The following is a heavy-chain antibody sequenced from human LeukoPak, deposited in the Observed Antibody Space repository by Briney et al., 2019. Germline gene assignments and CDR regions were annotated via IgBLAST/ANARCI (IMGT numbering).Heavy chain of an antibody. J-gene: IGHJ4*02. Sequence: HPGGSLRLSCAAPGFSFDTYSMNWFRQAPGKGLEWVAYISFSSTTIFYADFVKGRFTISRDNAQNSLFLQMSSLRAEDTAVYFCARVPHDYSDYVAYWGQGTLVTVSS. CDR3: ARVPHDYSDYVAY. CDR1: GFSFDTYS. D-gene: IGHD4-11*01. CDR2: ISFSSTTI. V-gene: IGHV3-48*04.